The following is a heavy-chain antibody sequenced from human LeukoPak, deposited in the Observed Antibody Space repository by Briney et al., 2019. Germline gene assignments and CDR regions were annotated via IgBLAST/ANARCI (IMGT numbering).Heavy chain of an antibody. Sequence: GGSLRLSCAASGFTVSSNYMSWVRQVPNQGLMWVSRINGDETISEYVDSVNGRFTISRDNAKNTLYLQMNSLRAEDTAVYFCLYGGYFQHWGQGTLVTVSS. CDR1: GFTVSSNY. D-gene: IGHD3-16*01. V-gene: IGHV3-74*01. J-gene: IGHJ1*01. CDR2: INGDETIS. CDR3: LYGGYFQH.